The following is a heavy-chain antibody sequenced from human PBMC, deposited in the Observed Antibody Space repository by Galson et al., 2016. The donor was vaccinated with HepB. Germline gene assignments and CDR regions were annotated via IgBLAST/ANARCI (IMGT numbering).Heavy chain of an antibody. CDR1: GGIFSYFA. J-gene: IGHJ3*02. CDR2: ISPISGTP. D-gene: IGHD3-3*01. V-gene: IGHV1-69*06. Sequence: SVKVSCKASGGIFSYFAFSWVRQAPGQGLEWMGEISPISGTPNYAQRFQGRVTITADKSTSTAFMELSSLRSEDTAIYYCARDRGRSVSERDFWSGYYLPNAFDIWGQGTMVTVSS. CDR3: ARDRGRSVSERDFWSGYYLPNAFDI.